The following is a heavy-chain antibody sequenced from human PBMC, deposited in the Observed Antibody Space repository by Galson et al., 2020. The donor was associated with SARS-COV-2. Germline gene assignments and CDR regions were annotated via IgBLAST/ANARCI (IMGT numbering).Heavy chain of an antibody. CDR1: GASIRSGRFH. Sequence: SETLSITCPVSGASIRSGRFHWSWIRQPAGKGLESIGRIYTSGNTNYNPSLKSRVTISLDTSKNQFSLRLRSVTAADTAVYYCARGEFFEFNYYSMDVWGQGTTDTVSS. CDR2: IYTSGNT. J-gene: IGHJ6*02. V-gene: IGHV4-61*02. CDR3: ARGEFFEFNYYSMDV. D-gene: IGHD3-3*01.